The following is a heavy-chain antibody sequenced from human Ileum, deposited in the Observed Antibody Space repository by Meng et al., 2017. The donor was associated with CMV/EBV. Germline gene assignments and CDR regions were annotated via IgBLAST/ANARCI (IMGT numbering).Heavy chain of an antibody. D-gene: IGHD1-14*01. J-gene: IGHJ6*02. CDR2: INASGGST. Sequence: ASVKVSCKTSGYIFTDYYIHWLRQAPGQGLEWMGVINASGGSTMFAQKFQGRVTLTRDTSTTTVHMEMSSLRSEDTATYYCARGAVGNSRRPYYATDVWGQGTTVTVSS. CDR1: GYIFTDYY. CDR3: ARGAVGNSRRPYYATDV. V-gene: IGHV1-46*01.